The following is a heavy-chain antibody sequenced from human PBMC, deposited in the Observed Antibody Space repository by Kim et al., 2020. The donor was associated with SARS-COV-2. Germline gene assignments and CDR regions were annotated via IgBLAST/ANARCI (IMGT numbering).Heavy chain of an antibody. CDR3: AKDTWTGGGGYYYGMDV. Sequence: GGSLRLSCAASGFTFSSYGMHWVRQAPGKGLEWVAVISYDGSNKYYADSVKGRFTISRDNSKNTLYLQMNSLRAEDTAVYYCAKDTWTGGGGYYYGMDVWGQGTTVTVSS. D-gene: IGHD3-16*01. J-gene: IGHJ6*02. V-gene: IGHV3-30*18. CDR2: ISYDGSNK. CDR1: GFTFSSYG.